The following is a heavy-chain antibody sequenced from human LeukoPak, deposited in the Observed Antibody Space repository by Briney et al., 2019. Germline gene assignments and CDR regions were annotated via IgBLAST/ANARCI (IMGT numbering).Heavy chain of an antibody. CDR1: GFTFTNHG. CDR2: ISGSGYNT. Sequence: GGPLRLSCVASGFTFTNHGMTWFRQAPGKGLEWVSTISGSGYNTYYADSVKGRFTISRDNSRNTVYLQMNSLRAEDTAVYYCANDLGWIQLNLGRGQGTLVTVSS. J-gene: IGHJ4*02. D-gene: IGHD5-18*01. V-gene: IGHV3-23*01. CDR3: ANDLGWIQLNLG.